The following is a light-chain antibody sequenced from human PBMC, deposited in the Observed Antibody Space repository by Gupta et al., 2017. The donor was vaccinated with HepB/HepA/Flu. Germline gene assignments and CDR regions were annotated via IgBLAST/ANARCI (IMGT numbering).Light chain of an antibody. V-gene: IGKV3-20*01. J-gene: IGKJ2*01. CDR1: QSINSNY. CDR2: DTS. Sequence: IVLTQSPGTLSLSPGEGATLSCKTSQSINSNYLAWYQQNPGQTPRLVIYDTSSRATGIPDRFSGSGSGTAFTLNIRRLETEDFVMYYCRPYGRAPWYAFGQGTKLEIK. CDR3: RPYGRAPWYA.